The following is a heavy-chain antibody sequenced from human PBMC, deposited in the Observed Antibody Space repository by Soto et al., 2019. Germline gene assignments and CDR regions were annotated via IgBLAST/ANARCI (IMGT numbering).Heavy chain of an antibody. CDR2: IRSKAYGGAT. CDR3: TRGRDGYNWDPYYFDY. J-gene: IGHJ4*02. V-gene: IGHV3-49*03. D-gene: IGHD5-12*01. CDR1: GFTFGDYA. Sequence: GESLKISCTVSGFTFGDYAMSWFRQAPGKGLEWVGFIRSKAYGGATEYAASVKGRFTISGDDSKSVAYLQMNSLKTEDTAVYYCTRGRDGYNWDPYYFDYWGQGTLVTVSS.